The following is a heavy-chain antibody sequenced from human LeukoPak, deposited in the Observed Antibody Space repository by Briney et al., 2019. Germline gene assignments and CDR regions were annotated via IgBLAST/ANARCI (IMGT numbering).Heavy chain of an antibody. CDR2: IYYSGST. V-gene: IGHV4-59*12. Sequence: SETLSLTCTVSGGSISSYYWSWIRQPPGKGLEWIGYIYYSGSTNYNPSLKSRVTISVDTSKNQFSLKLSSVTAADTAVYYCAGLAAGDADFDYWGQGTLVTVSS. CDR1: GGSISSYY. D-gene: IGHD3-10*01. CDR3: AGLAAGDADFDY. J-gene: IGHJ4*02.